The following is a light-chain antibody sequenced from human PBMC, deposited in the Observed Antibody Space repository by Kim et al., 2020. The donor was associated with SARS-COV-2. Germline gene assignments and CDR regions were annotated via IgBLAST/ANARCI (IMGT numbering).Light chain of an antibody. V-gene: IGLV3-1*01. CDR2: QDT. CDR3: QAWDSNTYV. Sequence: VSPGQTATITCSGDKLGDKYVCWYQQKPGQSPVLVTYQDTKRPSGIPERFSGSNSGTTATLTISGTQAMDEADYYCQAWDSNTYVFGSGTKVTVL. J-gene: IGLJ1*01. CDR1: KLGDKY.